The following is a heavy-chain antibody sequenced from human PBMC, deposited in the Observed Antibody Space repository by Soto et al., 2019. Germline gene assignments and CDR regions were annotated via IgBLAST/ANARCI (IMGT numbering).Heavy chain of an antibody. CDR1: GYRCTNYW. CDR3: ARQDIVVVPAAIGWFDP. D-gene: IGHD2-2*01. Sequence: VPLKISCRGSGYRCTNYWSAWVRKMPGKGLEWMGIIYPGDSDTRYSPSFQGQVTISADKSISTAYLQWSSLKASDTAMYYCARQDIVVVPAAIGWFDPWGQGTLVTVSS. V-gene: IGHV5-51*01. J-gene: IGHJ5*02. CDR2: IYPGDSDT.